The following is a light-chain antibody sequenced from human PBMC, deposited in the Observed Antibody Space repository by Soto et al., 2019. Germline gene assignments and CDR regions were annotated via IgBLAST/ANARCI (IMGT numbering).Light chain of an antibody. CDR2: GAS. CDR3: QQYGSSPLIT. V-gene: IGKV3-20*01. Sequence: EIVLTQSPGTLSWSPRERATLSCRASQSVSSSYLAWYQQKPGQAPRLLIYGASSRATGIPDRFSGSGSGTDFTLTISRLEPEDFAVYYCQQYGSSPLITFGQGTRLEIK. CDR1: QSVSSSY. J-gene: IGKJ5*01.